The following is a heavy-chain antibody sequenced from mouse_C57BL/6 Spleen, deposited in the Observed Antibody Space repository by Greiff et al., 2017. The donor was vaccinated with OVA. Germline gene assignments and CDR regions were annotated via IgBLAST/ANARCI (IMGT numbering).Heavy chain of an antibody. CDR1: GYPFTSYW. D-gene: IGHD3-3*01. V-gene: IGHV1-61*01. Sequence: VQLQQPGAELVRPGSSVKLSCKASGYPFTSYWMDWVKQRPGQGLEWIGNIYPSDSETHYNQKFKDKATLTVDKSSSTAYMQLSSLTSEDSAVYYCAREGSYAMDYWGQGTSVTVSS. CDR2: IYPSDSET. CDR3: AREGSYAMDY. J-gene: IGHJ4*01.